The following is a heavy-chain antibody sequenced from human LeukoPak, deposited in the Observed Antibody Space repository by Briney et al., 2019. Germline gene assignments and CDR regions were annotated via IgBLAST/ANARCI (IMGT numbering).Heavy chain of an antibody. CDR2: IYNSGSA. V-gene: IGHV4-59*01. CDR1: GGSISSYY. J-gene: IGHJ4*02. D-gene: IGHD6-13*01. Sequence: PETLSHPRTVSGGSISSYYWSWIRQPPGKRLERIGDIYNSGSANYNPSLQSRVTILIDTSKKQFSLKVSSVTAADTAVSDCAREAAVGTAGFDYWGQGALVTVSS. CDR3: AREAAVGTAGFDY.